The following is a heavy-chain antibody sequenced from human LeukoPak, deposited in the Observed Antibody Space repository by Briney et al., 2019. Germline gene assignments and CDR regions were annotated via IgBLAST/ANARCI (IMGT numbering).Heavy chain of an antibody. J-gene: IGHJ4*02. CDR3: ARHGDFCFDN. CDR2: INLDGSEK. V-gene: IGHV3-7*03. D-gene: IGHD4-17*01. CDR1: GFTFSHYW. Sequence: HAGGSLRLSCVVSGFTFSHYWMNWVRQAPGKGLEYVAYINLDGSEKNCVDSVKGRFSISRDNAQNTLFLQMNSLRAEDTALYYCARHGDFCFDNWGQGTPVTVS.